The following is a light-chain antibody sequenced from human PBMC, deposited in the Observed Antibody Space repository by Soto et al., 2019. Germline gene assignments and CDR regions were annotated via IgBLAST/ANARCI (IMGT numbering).Light chain of an antibody. CDR1: SSAVGVYNY. V-gene: IGLV2-14*01. Sequence: QSGLTQPASVSAAPGQAITISRTGTSSAVGVYNYVSWYQQHPGKAPKLMIYDVSNRPSGVSNRFSGSKSGNTASLTISGLQAEDEADYYCKSYTSSSTYVFGPGTKVTVL. CDR2: DVS. CDR3: KSYTSSSTYV. J-gene: IGLJ1*01.